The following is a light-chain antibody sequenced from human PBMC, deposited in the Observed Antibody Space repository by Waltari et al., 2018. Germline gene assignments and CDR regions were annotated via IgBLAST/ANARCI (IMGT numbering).Light chain of an antibody. V-gene: IGKV3-20*01. CDR1: QSVGKY. CDR3: QKYRSLPAT. J-gene: IGKJ1*01. CDR2: DAS. Sequence: EVVLTQSPGTLSLSPGEGATLSCRASQSVGKYLAWYQQKPGQAPRLLNYDASIRATGIPDRFGCSGSGTDFSLTISILEPEDFAVYYCQKYRSLPATFGQGTKVEIK.